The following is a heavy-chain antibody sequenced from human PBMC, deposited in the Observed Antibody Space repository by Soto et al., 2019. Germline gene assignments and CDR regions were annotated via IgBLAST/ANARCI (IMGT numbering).Heavy chain of an antibody. CDR2: VYYSGNT. Sequence: QVQLQESGPGLLKPSETLSLTCTVSGGSISPYYWSWIRQPPGKGLEWIGYVYYSGNTNYNPSPVSRVTISVETSRNRFSPNLTSATAADTAIYYCARKGAAASYAHYHMDVWGRGTAVTFSS. CDR1: GGSISPYY. CDR3: ARKGAAASYAHYHMDV. J-gene: IGHJ6*03. D-gene: IGHD6-13*01. V-gene: IGHV4-59*01.